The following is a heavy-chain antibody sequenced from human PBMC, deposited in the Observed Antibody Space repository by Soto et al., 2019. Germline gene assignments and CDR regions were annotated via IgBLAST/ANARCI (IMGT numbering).Heavy chain of an antibody. D-gene: IGHD2-2*01. J-gene: IGHJ6*02. Sequence: GGSLRLSCAASGFTFSSYSMNWVRQAPGKGLEWVSSISSSSSYIYYADSVKGRFTISRDNAKNSLYLQMNSLRAEDTAVYYCARDDIVVVPAPVDVWGQGTTVTVSS. V-gene: IGHV3-21*01. CDR3: ARDDIVVVPAPVDV. CDR2: ISSSSSYI. CDR1: GFTFSSYS.